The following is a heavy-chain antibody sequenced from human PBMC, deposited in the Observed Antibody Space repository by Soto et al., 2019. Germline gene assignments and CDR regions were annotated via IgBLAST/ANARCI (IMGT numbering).Heavy chain of an antibody. D-gene: IGHD6-13*01. Sequence: QVQLVQSGSEVKKPGSSVKVSCKASGGTFTSQAISWVRQAPGQGLEWLGGTIPVFGSAIYAQKFQGRVTITADDSTSIACMGRSSLRSEEAAVYYCARGQDTAGYTMSWFRTTKNYRYFDVWGRGRPVSVS. CDR2: TIPVFGSA. CDR1: GGTFTSQA. V-gene: IGHV1-69*01. CDR3: ARGQDTAGYTMSWFRTTKNYRYFDV. J-gene: IGHJ2*01.